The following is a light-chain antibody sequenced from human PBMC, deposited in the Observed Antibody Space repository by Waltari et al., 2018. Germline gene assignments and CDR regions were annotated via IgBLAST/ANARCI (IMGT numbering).Light chain of an antibody. V-gene: IGLV4-69*01. CDR3: QSWDTGINV. J-gene: IGLJ2*01. CDR2: LDSDGSH. CDR1: SGHTRYA. Sequence: QLVLTQPPSASASLGASVKLTCTLNSGHTRYAIAWHQQQPEKGPRFLMKLDSDGSHTKGDGIPDRFSGSSSGAEGYLILSSLQSEDEADYYCQSWDTGINVFGGGTKLTVL.